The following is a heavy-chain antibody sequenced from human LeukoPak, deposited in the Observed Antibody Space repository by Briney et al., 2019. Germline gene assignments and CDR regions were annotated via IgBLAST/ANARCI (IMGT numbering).Heavy chain of an antibody. D-gene: IGHD6-13*01. J-gene: IGHJ4*02. Sequence: GGSLRLSCAASGFIFSNAWMTWVRQAPGKGLESMATITKDGSTKYYVDSVKGRFTISRDNAKNSVFLEMNSLRAEDTAVYYCARGLAAAGTGYWGQGTLVTVSS. CDR1: GFIFSNAW. CDR3: ARGLAAAGTGY. V-gene: IGHV3-7*01. CDR2: ITKDGSTK.